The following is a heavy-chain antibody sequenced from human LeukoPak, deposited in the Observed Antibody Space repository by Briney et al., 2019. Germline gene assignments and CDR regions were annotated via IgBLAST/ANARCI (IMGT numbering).Heavy chain of an antibody. CDR3: AREYYYDSSGYWNCFDS. CDR1: GGSISSGNYY. D-gene: IGHD3-22*01. CDR2: VYSSGST. V-gene: IGHV4-61*02. J-gene: IGHJ5*01. Sequence: PSETLSLTCTVSGGSISSGNYYWSWIRQPAGKGLEWIGRVYSSGSTNNNPSLESRVTILVDTSKNQFSLKLSSVTAADTAVYYCAREYYYDSSGYWNCFDSWGQGTLVTVSS.